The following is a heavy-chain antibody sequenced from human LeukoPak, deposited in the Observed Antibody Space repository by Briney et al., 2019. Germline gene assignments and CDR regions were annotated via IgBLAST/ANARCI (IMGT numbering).Heavy chain of an antibody. Sequence: GASMKVSCKASGYTFTSYGISWVRQAPGQGLEWMGWISAYNGNTNYAQKLQGRVTMTTDTSTSTAYMELRSLRSDDTAVYYCARTDSSGYYYPPVFDYWGQGTLVTVSS. V-gene: IGHV1-18*01. D-gene: IGHD3-22*01. CDR1: GYTFTSYG. J-gene: IGHJ4*02. CDR3: ARTDSSGYYYPPVFDY. CDR2: ISAYNGNT.